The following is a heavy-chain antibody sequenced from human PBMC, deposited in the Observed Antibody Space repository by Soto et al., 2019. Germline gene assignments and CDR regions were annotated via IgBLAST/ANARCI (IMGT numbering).Heavy chain of an antibody. V-gene: IGHV3-30*03. CDR2: ISYDGSNK. CDR1: GFPFTTYG. J-gene: IGHJ4*02. D-gene: IGHD3-10*01. CDR3: VGGQYYFDY. Sequence: QVQLVESGGGVVQPGRSLRLSCAASGFPFTTYGMHWVREGPGKGLEWVAVISYDGSNKYYADSVKGRFTISRDNFKNTLYLPMNSLRPEDTALYYCVGGQYYFDYRGQGTLVTVSS.